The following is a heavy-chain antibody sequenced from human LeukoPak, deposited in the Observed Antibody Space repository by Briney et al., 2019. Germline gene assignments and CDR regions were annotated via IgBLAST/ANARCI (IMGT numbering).Heavy chain of an antibody. Sequence: GGALRLPCGASGFTFSSYTMHWVRQAPGKGLAWVAVISYDGSNKYYAASVKGRLTISRDSSKNTLYLQMNSLRPEDTAVYYCARDGGWYYDYWGQGTLVTVSS. J-gene: IGHJ4*02. CDR1: GFTFSSYT. V-gene: IGHV3-30-3*01. CDR3: ARDGGWYYDY. CDR2: ISYDGSNK. D-gene: IGHD6-19*01.